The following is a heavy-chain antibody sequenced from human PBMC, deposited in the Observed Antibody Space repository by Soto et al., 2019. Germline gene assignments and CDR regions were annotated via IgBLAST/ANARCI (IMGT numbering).Heavy chain of an antibody. CDR1: GGSISSSNW. V-gene: IGHV4-4*02. J-gene: IGHJ6*02. CDR3: AGWIQLQQYYYSGMDV. D-gene: IGHD5-18*01. Sequence: QVQLQESGPGLVKPSGTLSLTCAVSGGSISSSNWWSWVRQPPGKGLEWIGEIYHSGSTNYNPSRKSRVTISVDKAKNRFSLKLSSVTAADTAVYYCAGWIQLQQYYYSGMDVWGQGTTVTVSS. CDR2: IYHSGST.